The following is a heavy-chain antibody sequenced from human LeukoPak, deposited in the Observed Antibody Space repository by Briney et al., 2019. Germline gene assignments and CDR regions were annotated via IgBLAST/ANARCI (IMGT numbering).Heavy chain of an antibody. J-gene: IGHJ6*03. CDR2: ISGSGGST. Sequence: GGSLRLSCAASGFTFSSYAMSWVRQAPGKGLEWVSAISGSGGSTYYADSVKGRFTISRDNSKNTLYLQMNSLRAEDTAVYYCAKRGSGYDYSPFVGYCYYYMDVWGKGTTVTVSS. CDR1: GFTFSSYA. V-gene: IGHV3-23*01. D-gene: IGHD5-12*01. CDR3: AKRGSGYDYSPFVGYCYYYMDV.